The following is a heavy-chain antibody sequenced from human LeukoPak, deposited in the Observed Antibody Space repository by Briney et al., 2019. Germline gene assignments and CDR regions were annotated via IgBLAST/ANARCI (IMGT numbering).Heavy chain of an antibody. CDR1: GGSISSSSYY. D-gene: IGHD2-2*01. V-gene: IGHV4-39*01. Sequence: SEALSLTCTLSGGSISSSSYYWGWIRQPPGKGLEWIASIYYSGSTYYNPSLKSRVTISVDTSKNQFSLKLSSVTAADTAVYCCARQGGYCSSTSCPFDYWGQGTLVTVSS. CDR2: IYYSGST. J-gene: IGHJ4*02. CDR3: ARQGGYCSSTSCPFDY.